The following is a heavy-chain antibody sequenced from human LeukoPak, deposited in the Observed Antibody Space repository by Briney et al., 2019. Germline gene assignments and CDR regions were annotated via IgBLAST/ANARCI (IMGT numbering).Heavy chain of an antibody. J-gene: IGHJ4*02. V-gene: IGHV3-30*18. CDR1: GFTFSSYG. CDR2: ISYDGSNK. CDR3: AKDSGYSSSSFDY. D-gene: IGHD6-6*01. Sequence: GGSLRLSCAASGFTFSSYGMHWVRQAPGKGLEWVAVISYDGSNKYYADSVKGRLTISRDNSKNTLYLQMNSLRAEDTAVYYCAKDSGYSSSSFDYWGQGTLVTVSS.